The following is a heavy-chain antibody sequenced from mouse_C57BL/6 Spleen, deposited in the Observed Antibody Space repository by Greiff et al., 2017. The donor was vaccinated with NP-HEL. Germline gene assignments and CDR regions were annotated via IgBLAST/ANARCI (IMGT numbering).Heavy chain of an antibody. CDR2: IHPNSGST. Sequence: VQLQQSGAELVKPGASVKLSCKASGYTFTSYWMHWVKQRPGQGLEWIGMIHPNSGSTNYNEKFKSKATLTVDKSSSTAYMQLSSLTSEDSAVYYCARTHYYYGSSNFDYWGQGTTLTVSS. CDR1: GYTFTSYW. V-gene: IGHV1-64*01. D-gene: IGHD1-1*01. CDR3: ARTHYYYGSSNFDY. J-gene: IGHJ2*01.